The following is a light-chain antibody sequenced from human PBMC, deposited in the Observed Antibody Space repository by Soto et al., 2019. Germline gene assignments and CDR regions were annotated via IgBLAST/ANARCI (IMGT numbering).Light chain of an antibody. CDR1: QSVSSY. CDR2: DAS. J-gene: IGKJ4*01. V-gene: IGKV3-11*01. CDR3: KRRGNCRLP. Sequence: EIVLTQSPATLSLSPGERATLSCRASQSVSSYLAWYQQKPGQAPRLLIYDASNRATGIPARFSGSGSGTAFTPTFGTQRLEDFQVYSCKRRGNCRLPFGEGTRGGSN.